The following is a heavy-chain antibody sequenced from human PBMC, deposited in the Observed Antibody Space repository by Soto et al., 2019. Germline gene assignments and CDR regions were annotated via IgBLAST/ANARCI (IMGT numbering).Heavy chain of an antibody. D-gene: IGHD1-1*01. CDR3: AKFGMATTKMSPPYYIDY. CDR1: GFTFSSYA. J-gene: IGHJ4*02. Sequence: EVHVLESGGGLVQPGGSLRLSCAASGFTFSSYAMSWVRQAPGKGLEWVPSISGSGGGTYYADSVKGRFTFSRDNSKSTLYLQMNSLRAEDTAVYYCAKFGMATTKMSPPYYIDYWGQGALVTVSS. V-gene: IGHV3-23*01. CDR2: ISGSGGGT.